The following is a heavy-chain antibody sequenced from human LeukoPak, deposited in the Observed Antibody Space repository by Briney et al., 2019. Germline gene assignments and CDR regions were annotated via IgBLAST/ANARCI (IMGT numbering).Heavy chain of an antibody. V-gene: IGHV7-4-1*02. J-gene: IGHJ3*02. Sequence: ASVKVSCKASGYTFTSYAMNWVRQAPGQGLEWMGWINTNTGNPTYAQGFTGRFVFSLDTSVSTAYLQISSLKAEDTAVYYCARPLWFGEIDAFDIWGQGTMVTVSS. CDR2: INTNTGNP. CDR1: GYTFTSYA. D-gene: IGHD3-10*01. CDR3: ARPLWFGEIDAFDI.